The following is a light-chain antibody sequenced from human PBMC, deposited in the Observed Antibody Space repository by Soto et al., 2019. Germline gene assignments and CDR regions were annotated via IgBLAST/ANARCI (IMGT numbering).Light chain of an antibody. CDR3: QQYGSSPLT. V-gene: IGKV3-20*01. J-gene: IGKJ4*01. CDR1: QYINTN. Sequence: EIVLTQSPATLSSFPGDRVTLSCMASQYINTNLAWYQQKPGQSPRLLIYGASTRATGIPDRFSGSGSGTDFTLTISRLEPEDFAVYYCQQYGSSPLTFGGGTKVDIK. CDR2: GAS.